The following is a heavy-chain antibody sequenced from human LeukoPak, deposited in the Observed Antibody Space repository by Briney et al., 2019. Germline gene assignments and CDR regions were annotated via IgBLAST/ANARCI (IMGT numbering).Heavy chain of an antibody. V-gene: IGHV1-69*13. Sequence: SVKVSCKASGYTFTGYYMHWVRQAPGQGLEWMGGIIPMFDTAKNAQKFQGRVTITADASTNTAYMELSSLRSEDTAVYYCASGNLRHLNDFRSGVHYYMDVWGTGTTVTVSS. CDR3: ASGNLRHLNDFRSGVHYYMDV. CDR2: IIPMFDTA. J-gene: IGHJ6*03. D-gene: IGHD3-3*01. CDR1: GYTFTGYY.